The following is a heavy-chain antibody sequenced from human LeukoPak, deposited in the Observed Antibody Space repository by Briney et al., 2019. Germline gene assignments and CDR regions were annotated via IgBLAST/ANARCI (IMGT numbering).Heavy chain of an antibody. CDR2: INPSGGST. J-gene: IGHJ4*02. D-gene: IGHD3-22*01. Sequence: ASVKVSCKASGYTFTSYYMHWVRQAPGQGLEWMGIINPSGGSTSYARKFQGRVTMTRDTSTSTVYMELSSLRSEDTAVYYCARSRDYYDSSGLGQYFDYWGQGTLVTVSS. CDR3: ARSRDYYDSSGLGQYFDY. V-gene: IGHV1-46*01. CDR1: GYTFTSYY.